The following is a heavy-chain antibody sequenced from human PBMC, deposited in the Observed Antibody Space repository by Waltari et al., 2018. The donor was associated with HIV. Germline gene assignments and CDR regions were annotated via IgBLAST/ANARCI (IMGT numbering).Heavy chain of an antibody. CDR3: ARAGPPSPFGYYYGMDV. J-gene: IGHJ6*02. Sequence: QVQLQQWGAGLLKPSETLSLTCAVYGGSFSGYYWSWIRQPPGKGLEWIGEINHSGSTNYNPSLKSRVTISVDTSKNQFSLKLSSVTAADTAVYYCARAGPPSPFGYYYGMDVWGQGTTVTVSS. V-gene: IGHV4-34*01. CDR1: GGSFSGYY. D-gene: IGHD3-10*01. CDR2: INHSGST.